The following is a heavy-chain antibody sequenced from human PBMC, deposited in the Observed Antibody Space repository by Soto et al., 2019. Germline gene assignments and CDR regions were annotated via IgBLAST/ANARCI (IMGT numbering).Heavy chain of an antibody. CDR3: AYSLGCGCRRDLRAHPTRRS. CDR2: ISNGGGNT. D-gene: IGHD2-21*01. J-gene: IGHJ5*01. V-gene: IGHV3-23*01. CDR1: GFTYRTYT. Sequence: ERALRLCCTASGFTYRTYTKSLVRQPPGKEMEWVSTISNGGGNTYYADSVKGRFVISRDNSKNTLSLQTNSLRAEDTAVYYCAYSLGCGCRRDLRAHPTRRSW.